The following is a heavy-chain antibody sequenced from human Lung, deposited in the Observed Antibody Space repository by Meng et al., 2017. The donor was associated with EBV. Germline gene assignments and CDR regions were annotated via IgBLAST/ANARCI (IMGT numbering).Heavy chain of an antibody. CDR3: ARFYCSSTSCPHVLFDY. CDR2: ISVKNGEA. Sequence: QLAHSGADPKKPGASMKGSCKASGYIFTKYDISWVRQAPGQGLEWMGWISVKNGEAKYPQNFQGRVTMTTDTTTSTAYMELRSLTSDDTAVYYCARFYCSSTSCPHVLFDYWGQGTLVTVSS. CDR1: GYIFTKYD. V-gene: IGHV1-18*01. D-gene: IGHD2-2*01. J-gene: IGHJ4*02.